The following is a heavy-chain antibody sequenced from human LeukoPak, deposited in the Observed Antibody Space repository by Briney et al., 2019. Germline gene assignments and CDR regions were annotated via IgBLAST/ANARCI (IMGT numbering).Heavy chain of an antibody. J-gene: IGHJ5*02. D-gene: IGHD6-13*01. CDR2: MYYSGRT. CDR1: GGSISNSSHY. V-gene: IGHV4-39*01. Sequence: SETLSLPCTVSGGSISNSSHYWGWIRQPPGKGLEWIGSMYYSGRTYYNPSLKSRVTISVDTSKNQFSLKLSSVTAADTAVYYCARLPVEVPGTCSDPWGQGTLVTVSS. CDR3: ARLPVEVPGTCSDP.